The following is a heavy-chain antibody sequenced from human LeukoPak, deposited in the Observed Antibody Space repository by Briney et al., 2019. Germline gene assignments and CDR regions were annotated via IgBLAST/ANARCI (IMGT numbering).Heavy chain of an antibody. CDR1: GFTFSSYA. CDR2: IKQDGSGS. V-gene: IGHV3-7*01. J-gene: IGHJ4*02. CDR3: ARGVYSSGWYPDYFDY. Sequence: GRSLRLSCAASGFTFSSYAMTWVRQAPGKGLEWVANIKQDGSGSYYVDSMKGRFTISRDNAKNSLYLQMNSLRAEDTAVYYCARGVYSSGWYPDYFDYWGQGTLVTVSS. D-gene: IGHD6-19*01.